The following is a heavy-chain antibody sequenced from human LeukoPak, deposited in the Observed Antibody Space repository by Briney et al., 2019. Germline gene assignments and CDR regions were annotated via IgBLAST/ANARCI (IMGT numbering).Heavy chain of an antibody. V-gene: IGHV1-2*02. CDR2: INPNSGGT. D-gene: IGHD3-22*01. CDR3: ARDPIVVVITTHYYYGMDV. Sequence: ASVKVSCKASGYTFTVYYMHWVRQAPGQGLEWMGWINPNSGGTNYAQKFQGRVTMTRDTSISTAYMELSRLRPDDTAVYYCARDPIVVVITTHYYYGMDVWGQGTTATVSS. CDR1: GYTFTVYY. J-gene: IGHJ6*02.